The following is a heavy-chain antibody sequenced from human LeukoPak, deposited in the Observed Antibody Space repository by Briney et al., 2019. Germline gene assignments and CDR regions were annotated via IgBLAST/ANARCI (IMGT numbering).Heavy chain of an antibody. J-gene: IGHJ4*02. CDR1: GGSISSHY. V-gene: IGHV4-59*11. Sequence: PSETLSLTCTVSGGSISSHYWSWIRQPPGKGLEWIGYIYYSGSTNYNPSLKSRVTISVATSKNQFSLKLSSVTAADTAVYYCARLGASNLAVAAYDYWGQGTLVTVSS. CDR3: ARLGASNLAVAAYDY. CDR2: IYYSGST. D-gene: IGHD6-19*01.